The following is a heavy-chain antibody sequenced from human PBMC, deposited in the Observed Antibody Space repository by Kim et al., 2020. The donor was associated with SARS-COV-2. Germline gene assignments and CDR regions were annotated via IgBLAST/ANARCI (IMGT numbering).Heavy chain of an antibody. D-gene: IGHD2-2*01. CDR2: INPNSGGT. CDR1: GYTFTGYY. V-gene: IGHV1-2*02. J-gene: IGHJ4*02. CDR3: GRDLFFRYCSSTSCPASGY. Sequence: ASVKVSCKASGYTFTGYYMHWVRQAPGQGLEWMGWINPNSGGTNYAQKFQGRVTMTRDTSISTAYMELSRLRSDDTAVYYCGRDLFFRYCSSTSCPASGYWGQGTLVTVSS.